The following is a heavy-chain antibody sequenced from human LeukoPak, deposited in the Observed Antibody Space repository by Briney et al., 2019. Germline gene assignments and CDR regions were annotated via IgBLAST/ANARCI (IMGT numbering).Heavy chain of an antibody. D-gene: IGHD5-18*01. CDR3: AGRVTGYSSGYVY. CDR2: ISGSAHKV. CDR1: GITFSNYA. Sequence: GGSLRLSCVASGITFSNYAVSWVRQAPEKGLDWVSVISGSAHKVRYADSVKGRFTISRDNSENIVYLQMNNLRAEDTAVYYCAGRVTGYSSGYVYWGQGTLVTVSS. J-gene: IGHJ4*02. V-gene: IGHV3-23*01.